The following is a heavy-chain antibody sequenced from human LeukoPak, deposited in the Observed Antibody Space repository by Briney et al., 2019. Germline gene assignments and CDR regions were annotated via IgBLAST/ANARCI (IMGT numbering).Heavy chain of an antibody. CDR2: TSNSGGNT. CDR1: GFTFSIYA. Sequence: GGSLRLSCAASGFTFSIYAVSWVRQAPGKGLEWVSGTSNSGGNTYYADSVKGRFTISRDNSKNTLYLQMNSLRPEDTAIYYCAKGTSNYSYWGQGTLVTVSS. J-gene: IGHJ4*02. V-gene: IGHV3-23*01. CDR3: AKGTSNYSY. D-gene: IGHD2-21*01.